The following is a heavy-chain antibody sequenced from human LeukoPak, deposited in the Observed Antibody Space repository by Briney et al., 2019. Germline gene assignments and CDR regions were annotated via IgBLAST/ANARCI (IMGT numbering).Heavy chain of an antibody. CDR2: ISGSGGST. CDR3: ARVGGSYSFTFDY. Sequence: GGSLRLSCAASGFTFSSYAMSWVRQAPGKGLEWVSAISGSGGSTYYADSVKGRFTISRDNSKNTLYLQMNSLRAEDTAVYYCARVGGSYSFTFDYWGQGTLVTVSS. D-gene: IGHD1-26*01. J-gene: IGHJ4*02. V-gene: IGHV3-23*01. CDR1: GFTFSSYA.